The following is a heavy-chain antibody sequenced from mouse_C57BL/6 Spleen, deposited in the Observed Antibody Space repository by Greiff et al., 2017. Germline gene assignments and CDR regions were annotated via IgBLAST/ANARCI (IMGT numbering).Heavy chain of an antibody. CDR2: ISYDGSN. CDR1: GYSITSGYY. CDR3: ARETGGYCDV. Sequence: EVQLQQSGPGLVKPSQSLSLTCSVTGYSITSGYYWNWIRQFPGNKLEWMGYISYDGSNNYNPSLKNRISITRDTSKNQFFLKLNSVTTEDTATYYCARETGGYCDVWGTGTTVTVSS. V-gene: IGHV3-6*01. D-gene: IGHD4-1*01. J-gene: IGHJ1*03.